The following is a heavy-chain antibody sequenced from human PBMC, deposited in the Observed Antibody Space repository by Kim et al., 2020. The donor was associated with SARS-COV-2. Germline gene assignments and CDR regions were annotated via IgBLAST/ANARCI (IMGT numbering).Heavy chain of an antibody. D-gene: IGHD2-21*02. CDR1: GFTFSSYA. J-gene: IGHJ4*02. V-gene: IGHV3-23*01. CDR2: ISGSGGST. CDR3: AKVLKYGGNSRGYFDY. Sequence: GGSLRLSCAASGFTFSSYAMSWVRQAPGKGLEWVSAISGSGGSTYYADSVKGRFTISRDNSKNTLYLQMNSLRAEDTAVYYCAKVLKYGGNSRGYFDYWGQGTLVTVSS.